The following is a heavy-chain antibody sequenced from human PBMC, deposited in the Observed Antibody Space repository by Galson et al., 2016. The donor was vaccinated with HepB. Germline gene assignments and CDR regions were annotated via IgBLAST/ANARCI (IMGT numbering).Heavy chain of an antibody. Sequence: SLRLSCATFGFTFSSYSMNWVRQAPGKGLEWVSSISSSSTYIYYADSVKGRFTISRDNAKNSVYLQMNSLRAEDTAVYYCTILTHYLLGATPADWYFDLWGRGTLVTVSS. CDR1: GFTFSSYS. CDR2: ISSSSTYI. V-gene: IGHV3-21*01. D-gene: IGHD1-26*01. J-gene: IGHJ2*01. CDR3: TILTHYLLGATPADWYFDL.